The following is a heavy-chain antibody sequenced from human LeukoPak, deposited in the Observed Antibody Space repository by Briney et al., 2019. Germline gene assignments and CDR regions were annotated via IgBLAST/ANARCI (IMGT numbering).Heavy chain of an antibody. Sequence: GGSLRLSCAASGFTFSSYWMNWARQAPGKGLEWVASINHNGNVNYYVDSVKGRFTISRDNSKNTLYLQMNSLRAEDTAVYYCAKCSGGSCYYNQASDHWGQGTLVTVSS. J-gene: IGHJ4*02. CDR3: AKCSGGSCYYNQASDH. V-gene: IGHV3-7*03. CDR2: INHNGNVN. CDR1: GFTFSSYW. D-gene: IGHD2-15*01.